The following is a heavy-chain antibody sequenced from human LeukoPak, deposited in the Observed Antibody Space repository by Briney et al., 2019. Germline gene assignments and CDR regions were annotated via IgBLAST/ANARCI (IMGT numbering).Heavy chain of an antibody. V-gene: IGHV4-39*07. Sequence: SETLSLTCTVSGGSISSSSYYWGWIRQPPGKGLEWIGSIYTSGSTYYNPSLKSRVTISLDMSKNQFSLKLSSVTAADTAMYYCARGSTIFGVVMTHWGQGTLVTVSS. CDR3: ARGSTIFGVVMTH. D-gene: IGHD3-3*01. CDR2: IYTSGST. J-gene: IGHJ4*02. CDR1: GGSISSSSYY.